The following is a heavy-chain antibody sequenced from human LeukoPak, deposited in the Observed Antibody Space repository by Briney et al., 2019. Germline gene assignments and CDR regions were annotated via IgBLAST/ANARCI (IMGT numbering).Heavy chain of an antibody. CDR2: ISSSGSTI. CDR1: GFTFSSYE. V-gene: IGHV3-48*03. J-gene: IGHJ3*02. CDR3: ASLSRDAFDI. Sequence: GGSLRLSCAASGFTFSSYEMNWVRQAPGKGLEWVSYISSSGSTIYYADSVKGRFTISRDNAKNSMYLKMNSLRAEDTAVYYCASLSRDAFDIWGQGTMVTVSS.